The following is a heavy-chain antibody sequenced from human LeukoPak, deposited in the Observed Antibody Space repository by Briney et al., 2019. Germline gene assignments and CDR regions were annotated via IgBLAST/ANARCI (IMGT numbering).Heavy chain of an antibody. CDR3: ARDKGTYHNKYYFDY. J-gene: IGHJ4*02. V-gene: IGHV3-48*02. D-gene: IGHD1-14*01. CDR1: GFTFSSYS. Sequence: GGSLRLSCAVSGFTFSSYSMNWVRQAPGKGLEWLSYISSSSSTIFYAGSVKGRFTISRDNAKNSLYLQMNSLRDEDTAVYFCARDKGTYHNKYYFDYWGQGTLVTVSS. CDR2: ISSSSSTI.